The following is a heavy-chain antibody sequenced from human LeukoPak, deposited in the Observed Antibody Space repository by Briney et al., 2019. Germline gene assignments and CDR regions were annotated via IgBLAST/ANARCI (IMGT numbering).Heavy chain of an antibody. CDR2: MSPNSGDT. CDR3: VRTPPNWGFDY. V-gene: IGHV1-8*01. Sequence: ASVKVSCKASGHTFTSHDINWVRQATGQGLEWMGWMSPNSGDTGYAQKFQGRVTMTSDSSISTAYMELSSLRSEDTAIYYCVRTPPNWGFDYWGQGTLVTVSS. J-gene: IGHJ4*02. D-gene: IGHD7-27*01. CDR1: GHTFTSHD.